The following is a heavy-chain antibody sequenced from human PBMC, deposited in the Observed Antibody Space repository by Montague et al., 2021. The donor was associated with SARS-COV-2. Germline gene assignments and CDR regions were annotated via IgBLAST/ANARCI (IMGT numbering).Heavy chain of an antibody. V-gene: IGHV4-61*01. CDR3: TRGIDSYKPGY. D-gene: IGHD6-13*01. Sequence: SETLSLICTVSDGSVISTYPHWHWVRQSPGRGLEWIGGYLFHIDTADYNASLRSRVTISVDTSKNQFSLKLTSVTAADTAVYYCTRGIDSYKPGYWGQGIQVTVSS. J-gene: IGHJ4*02. CDR1: DGSVISTYPH. CDR2: LFHIDTA.